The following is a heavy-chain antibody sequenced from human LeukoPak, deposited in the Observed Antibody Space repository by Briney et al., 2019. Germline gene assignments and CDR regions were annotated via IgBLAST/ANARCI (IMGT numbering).Heavy chain of an antibody. CDR1: GGSISSGGYY. D-gene: IGHD3-22*01. V-gene: IGHV4-31*03. J-gene: IGHJ4*02. CDR3: ARGTNYYDSSGLVDY. CDR2: IYYSGST. Sequence: PSETLSLTCTVSGGSISSGGYYWRWLRQHPGKGLEWIGYIYYSGSTYYNPSLKSRVTISVDTSKNQFSLKLSSVTAADTAVYYCARGTNYYDSSGLVDYWGQGTLVTVYS.